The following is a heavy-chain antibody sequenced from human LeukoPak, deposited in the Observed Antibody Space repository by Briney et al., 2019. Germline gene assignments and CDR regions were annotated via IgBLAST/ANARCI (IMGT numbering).Heavy chain of an antibody. CDR3: ANGDYYYPDY. D-gene: IGHD4-17*01. J-gene: IGHJ4*02. CDR2: INHSGST. Sequence: PGGSLRLSCAASGFTVSSNYMSWIRQPPGKGLEWIGEINHSGSTNYNPSLKSRVTISVDTSKNQFSLKLSSVTAADTAVYYCANGDYYYPDYWGQGTLVTVSS. CDR1: GFTVSSNY. V-gene: IGHV4-34*08.